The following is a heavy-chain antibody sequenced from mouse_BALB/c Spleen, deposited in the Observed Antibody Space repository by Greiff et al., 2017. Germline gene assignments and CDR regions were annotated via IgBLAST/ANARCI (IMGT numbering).Heavy chain of an antibody. J-gene: IGHJ4*01. Sequence: EVMLVESGGGLVKPGGSLKLSCAASGFTFSSYAMSWVRQTPEKRLEWVASISSGGSTYYPDSVKGRFTISRDNARNILYLQMSSLRSEDTAMYYCARRGNYVMDDWGQGTSVTVSS. CDR2: ISSGGST. V-gene: IGHV5-6-5*01. CDR3: ARRGNYVMDD. D-gene: IGHD1-1*01. CDR1: GFTFSSYA.